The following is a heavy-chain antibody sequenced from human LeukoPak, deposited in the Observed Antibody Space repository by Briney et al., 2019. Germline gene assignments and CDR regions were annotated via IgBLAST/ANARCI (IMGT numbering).Heavy chain of an antibody. Sequence: SETLSLTCAVSGGSISSGGYSWRWIRQPPGKGLEWIGYIYHSGSTYYNPSLKSRVTISVDRSKNQFSLKLSSVTAADTAVCYCARARETSYFDYWGQGTLVTVSS. V-gene: IGHV4-30-2*01. CDR1: GGSISSGGYS. J-gene: IGHJ4*02. CDR2: IYHSGST. D-gene: IGHD1-26*01. CDR3: ARARETSYFDY.